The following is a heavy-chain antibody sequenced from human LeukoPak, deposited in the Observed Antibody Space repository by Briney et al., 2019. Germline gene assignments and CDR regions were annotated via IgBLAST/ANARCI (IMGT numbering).Heavy chain of an antibody. J-gene: IGHJ4*02. CDR1: GGSFSGYY. Sequence: SETLSLTCAVYGGSFSGYYWSWIRQPPGKGLEWIGEINHSGSTNYNPSLKSRVTVSVDTSKNQFSLKLSSVTAADTAVYYCARVDYGDYSKDFDYWGQGTLVTVSS. V-gene: IGHV4-34*01. CDR2: INHSGST. CDR3: ARVDYGDYSKDFDY. D-gene: IGHD4-17*01.